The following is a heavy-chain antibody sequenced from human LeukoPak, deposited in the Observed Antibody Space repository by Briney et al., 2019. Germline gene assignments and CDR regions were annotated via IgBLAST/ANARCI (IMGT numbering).Heavy chain of an antibody. J-gene: IGHJ5*02. D-gene: IGHD3-3*01. CDR2: IYYSGST. V-gene: IGHV4-59*12. Sequence: SETLSLTCNVSGGSINGYYRTWIRQPPGKGLEWIGYIYYSGSTNYNPSLKSRVTISVDTSKNQFSLKLSSVTAADTAVYYCARGYDFWSGYYRFLWFDPWGQGTLVTVSS. CDR1: GGSINGYY. CDR3: ARGYDFWSGYYRFLWFDP.